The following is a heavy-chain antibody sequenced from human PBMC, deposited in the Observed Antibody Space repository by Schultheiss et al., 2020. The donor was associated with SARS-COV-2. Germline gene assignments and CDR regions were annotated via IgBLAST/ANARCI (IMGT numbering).Heavy chain of an antibody. J-gene: IGHJ6*02. CDR2: INHSGST. CDR1: GGSFSGYY. D-gene: IGHD3-16*01. V-gene: IGHV4-34*01. Sequence: ESLKISCAVYGGSFSGYYWSWIRQPPGKGLEWIGEINHSGSTNYNPSLKSRVTISVDTSKNQFSLKLSSVTAADTAVYYCARGGGDGMDVWGQGTTVTVSS. CDR3: ARGGGDGMDV.